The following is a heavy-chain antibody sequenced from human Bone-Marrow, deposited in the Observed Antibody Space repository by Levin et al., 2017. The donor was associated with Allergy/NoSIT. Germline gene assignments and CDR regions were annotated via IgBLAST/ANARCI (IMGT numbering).Heavy chain of an antibody. CDR1: GFTFSSYA. CDR2: ISGSGVST. V-gene: IGHV3-23*01. D-gene: IGHD6-13*01. Sequence: SCAASGFTFSSYAMSWVRQAPGKGLEWVSSISGSGVSTYYADSVKGRFTISRDNSKNTLYLQMNSLRADDTAIYYCAKFNSSSWYYFDYWGQGTLVTVSS. CDR3: AKFNSSSWYYFDY. J-gene: IGHJ4*02.